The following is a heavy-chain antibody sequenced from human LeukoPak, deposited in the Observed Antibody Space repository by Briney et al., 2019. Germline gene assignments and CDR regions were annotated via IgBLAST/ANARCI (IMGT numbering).Heavy chain of an antibody. CDR3: ASTLQLN. CDR1: GGSFSGYY. Sequence: SETLSLTCAVYGGSFSGYYWSWIRQPPGKGLEWSGEINHSGSTNYNPSLKSRVTISVDTSKNQFSLKLSSVTAADTAVYYCASTLQLNWGQGTLVTVSS. V-gene: IGHV4-34*01. J-gene: IGHJ4*02. CDR2: INHSGST. D-gene: IGHD1-1*01.